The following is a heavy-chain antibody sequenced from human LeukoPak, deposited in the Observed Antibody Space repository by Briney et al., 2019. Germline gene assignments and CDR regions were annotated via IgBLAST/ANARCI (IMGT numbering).Heavy chain of an antibody. D-gene: IGHD5-18*01. CDR1: GYTFTSYA. CDR3: AREVDTAMGAWFDP. J-gene: IGHJ5*02. Sequence: ASVKVSCKASGYTFTSYAMNWVRQAPGQGLEWMGWINTNTGNPTYAQGFTGRFVFSLDTSVSTAYLQISSLKAEDTAVYYCAREVDTAMGAWFDPWGQGTLVTVSS. CDR2: INTNTGNP. V-gene: IGHV7-4-1*02.